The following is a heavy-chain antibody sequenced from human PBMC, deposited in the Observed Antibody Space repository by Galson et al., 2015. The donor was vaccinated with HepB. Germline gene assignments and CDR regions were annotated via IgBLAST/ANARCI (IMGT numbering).Heavy chain of an antibody. Sequence: SLRLSCAASGFTFSSYAMSWVRQVPGKGLEWVSAISGSGGSTYYADSVKGRLTIPRDNSKNTLYLQMNSLRAEDTAVYYCAKGLAASGGGTFYFGYWGQGTLVTVSS. J-gene: IGHJ4*02. CDR3: AKGLAASGGGTFYFGY. CDR2: ISGSGGST. CDR1: GFTFSSYA. V-gene: IGHV3-23*01. D-gene: IGHD6-13*01.